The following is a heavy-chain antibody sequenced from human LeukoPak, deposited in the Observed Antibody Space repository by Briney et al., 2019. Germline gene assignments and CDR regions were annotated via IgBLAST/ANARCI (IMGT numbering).Heavy chain of an antibody. CDR3: AKGAYSSSSFYYYYMDV. V-gene: IGHV3-23*01. D-gene: IGHD6-6*01. J-gene: IGHJ6*03. CDR1: GFTVSSYA. CDR2: ISGSGGST. Sequence: GGSLRLSCAASGFTVSSYAMSWVRQAPGKGLEWVSAISGSGGSTYYADSVKGRFTISRDNSKNTLYLQMNSLRAEDTAVYYCAKGAYSSSSFYYYYMDVWGKGTTVTVSS.